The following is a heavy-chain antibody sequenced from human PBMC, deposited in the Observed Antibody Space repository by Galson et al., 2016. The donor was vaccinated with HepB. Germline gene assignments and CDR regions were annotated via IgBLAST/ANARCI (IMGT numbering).Heavy chain of an antibody. Sequence: SLRLSCAASGFTFDRYGMHWVRQSPGKGLEWVAIIWYDGSKTYYADSVKGRFNISRDSSKNALYLQLNSLRVEDTAVYYCERDQVANQIIDYWGQGTLVTVSS. CDR3: ERDQVANQIIDY. CDR2: IWYDGSKT. CDR1: GFTFDRYG. D-gene: IGHD1-14*01. V-gene: IGHV3-33*01. J-gene: IGHJ4*02.